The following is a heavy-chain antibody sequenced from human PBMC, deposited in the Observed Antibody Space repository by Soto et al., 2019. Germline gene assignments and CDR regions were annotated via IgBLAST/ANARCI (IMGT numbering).Heavy chain of an antibody. J-gene: IGHJ6*02. CDR1: GGTFSSYA. CDR3: ARDILTGYYWGDYYYYGMDV. CDR2: IIPNFGTA. Sequence: QVQLVQSGAEVKKPGSSVKVSCKASGGTFSSYAISWVRQAPGQGLEWMGGIIPNFGTANYAQKFQGRVTITADQSTSTAYMELSSLRSEDTAVYYCARDILTGYYWGDYYYYGMDVWGQGTTVTVSS. D-gene: IGHD3-9*01. V-gene: IGHV1-69*01.